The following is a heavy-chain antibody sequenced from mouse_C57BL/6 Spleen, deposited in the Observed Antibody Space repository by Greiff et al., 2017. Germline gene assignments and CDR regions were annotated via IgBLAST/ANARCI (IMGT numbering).Heavy chain of an antibody. D-gene: IGHD2-4*01. Sequence: QVQLQQSGAELVRPGASVKMSCKASGYTFTSSGISWVKQRTGKGLEWIGEIYPRSGNTNYNEKFKGKATLNADESSSTAYMELRSLTSEDSAVYFCARTGYDYDDDYWGQGTTLTVSS. CDR2: IYPRSGNT. J-gene: IGHJ2*01. CDR3: ARTGYDYDDDY. CDR1: GYTFTSSG. V-gene: IGHV1-81*01.